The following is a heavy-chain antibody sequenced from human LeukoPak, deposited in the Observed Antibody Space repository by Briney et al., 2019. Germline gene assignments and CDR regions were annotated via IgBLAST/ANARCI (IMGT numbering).Heavy chain of an antibody. CDR3: ARVLDAYGDPESDY. J-gene: IGHJ4*02. V-gene: IGHV3-74*01. D-gene: IGHD4-17*01. Sequence: HPGGSLRLSCAASGFTFSDYAMSWVRQAPGKGLVWVSRINSDGSSTSYADSVKGRFTISRDNAKNTLYLQMNSLRAEDTAVYYCARVLDAYGDPESDYWGQGTLVTVSS. CDR2: INSDGSST. CDR1: GFTFSDYA.